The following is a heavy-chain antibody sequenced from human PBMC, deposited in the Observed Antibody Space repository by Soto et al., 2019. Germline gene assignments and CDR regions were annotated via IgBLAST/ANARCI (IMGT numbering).Heavy chain of an antibody. CDR2: IYYSGST. Sequence: SETLSLTCTVSGGSISSYYWSWIRQPPGKGLEWIGYIYYSGSTNYNPSLKSRVTISVDTSKNQFSLKLISVTAADTAVYYCARDANTNYYFEYWGHGTPVTVSS. CDR3: ARDANTNYYFEY. CDR1: GGSISSYY. J-gene: IGHJ4*01. D-gene: IGHD4-4*01. V-gene: IGHV4-59*01.